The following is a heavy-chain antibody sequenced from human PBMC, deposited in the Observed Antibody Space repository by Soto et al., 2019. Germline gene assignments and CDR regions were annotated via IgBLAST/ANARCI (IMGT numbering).Heavy chain of an antibody. D-gene: IGHD2-2*01. V-gene: IGHV3-21*01. J-gene: IGHJ4*02. Sequence: GGSLRLSCAASGFTFSSYSMNWVRQAPGKGLEWVSSISSSSSYIYYADSVKGRFTISRDNAKNSLYLQMNSLRAEDTAVYYCERDRCSSTSCPVDYWGQGTLVTVSS. CDR2: ISSSSSYI. CDR3: ERDRCSSTSCPVDY. CDR1: GFTFSSYS.